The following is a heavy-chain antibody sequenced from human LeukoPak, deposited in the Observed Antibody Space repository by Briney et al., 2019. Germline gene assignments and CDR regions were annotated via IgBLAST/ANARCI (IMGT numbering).Heavy chain of an antibody. CDR2: FDPEDGET. J-gene: IGHJ4*02. V-gene: IGHV1-24*01. CDR1: GYTLTELS. D-gene: IGHD6-19*01. Sequence: ASVKVSCKVSGYTLTELSMHWVRQAPGKGLEWMGGFDPEDGETIYAQKFQGRVTMTEDTSTDTAYMELSSLRSEDTAVYYCATVDIIAVAGNAFDYWGQGTLVSVSS. CDR3: ATVDIIAVAGNAFDY.